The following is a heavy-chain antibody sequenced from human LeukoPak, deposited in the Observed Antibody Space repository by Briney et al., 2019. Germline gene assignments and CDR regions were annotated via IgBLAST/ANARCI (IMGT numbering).Heavy chain of an antibody. D-gene: IGHD6-19*01. V-gene: IGHV4-39*01. Sequence: SETLSLTCTVSGDPISIRSYYWPWTRQPPGKGLEWIASIHYSGSTYSNLSLKSRVTISVDTSKNQFSLKLSSVTAADTAVYYCARSIAVAGISWGQGTLVTVSS. CDR1: GDPISIRSYY. J-gene: IGHJ4*02. CDR2: IHYSGST. CDR3: ARSIAVAGIS.